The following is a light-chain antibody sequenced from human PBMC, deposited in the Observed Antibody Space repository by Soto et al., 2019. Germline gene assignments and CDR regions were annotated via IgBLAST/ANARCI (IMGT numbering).Light chain of an antibody. V-gene: IGKV1-39*01. CDR1: QTISTY. CDR3: QQYGRSPLT. CDR2: AAS. Sequence: DIQMTQSPSALSASVGDRVTITCRASQTISTYLNWYQQKPGKAPKLLIYAASTLQSGVPSRFSGSGSGTDFTLTISRLEPEDFAVYYCQQYGRSPLTFGPGTKVDIK. J-gene: IGKJ3*01.